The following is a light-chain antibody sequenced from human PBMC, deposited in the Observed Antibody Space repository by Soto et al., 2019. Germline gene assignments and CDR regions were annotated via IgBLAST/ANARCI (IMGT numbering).Light chain of an antibody. J-gene: IGKJ1*01. Sequence: EIVLMQSPGSLSLSPGERATLSCRASQSVNFYLAWYQQKPGQAPRLLISDASSRATDVPDRFSGSGSGTDFSLTISRLEPEDFAVYYCQQYGDSPVTFGQGTKVDIK. CDR3: QQYGDSPVT. CDR2: DAS. CDR1: QSVNFY. V-gene: IGKV3-20*01.